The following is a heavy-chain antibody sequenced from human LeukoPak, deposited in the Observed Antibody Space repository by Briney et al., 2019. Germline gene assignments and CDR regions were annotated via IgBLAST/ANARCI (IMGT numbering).Heavy chain of an antibody. CDR2: ISYDGSNK. Sequence: HSGGSLRLSCAASGFTFRSYGMHGVRQAPGKGVEGGGVISYDGSNKYYADSVKGRFTISRDNSKNRLYVQMNSLSAEDTAVYYCAKTNMVRGVTGYYFDYWGQGPLVTVSS. V-gene: IGHV3-30*18. J-gene: IGHJ4*02. CDR1: GFTFRSYG. CDR3: AKTNMVRGVTGYYFDY. D-gene: IGHD3-10*01.